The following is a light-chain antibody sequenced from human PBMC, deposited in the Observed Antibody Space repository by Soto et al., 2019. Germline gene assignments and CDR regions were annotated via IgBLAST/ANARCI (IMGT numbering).Light chain of an antibody. CDR3: SSYTSSSTLV. Sequence: QSVLTQPASVSGSPGQSITISCTGTSSDVGGYNFVSWYQHHPGKAPKLMIYEVSNRPSGISNRFSGSKFGNTASLTISGLQAEDEADYYCSSYTSSSTLVFGGGTKLTVL. CDR2: EVS. J-gene: IGLJ2*01. V-gene: IGLV2-14*01. CDR1: SSDVGGYNF.